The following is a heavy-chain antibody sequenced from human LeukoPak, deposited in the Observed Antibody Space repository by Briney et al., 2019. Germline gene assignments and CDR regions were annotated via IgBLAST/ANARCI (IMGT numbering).Heavy chain of an antibody. D-gene: IGHD6-6*01. CDR1: GGSISSSSYY. J-gene: IGHJ4*02. Sequence: SETLSLTCTVSGGSISSSSYYWGWIRQPPGKGLESIGSIYYSGSTYYNPSLKSRVTISVDTSKNQFSLKLSSVTAADTAVYYCARRAARPERYFDYWGQGTLVTVSS. CDR3: ARRAARPERYFDY. CDR2: IYYSGST. V-gene: IGHV4-39*01.